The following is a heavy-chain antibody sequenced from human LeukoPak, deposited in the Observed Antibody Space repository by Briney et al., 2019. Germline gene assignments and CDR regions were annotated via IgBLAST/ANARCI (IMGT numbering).Heavy chain of an antibody. V-gene: IGHV1-2*06. CDR1: GYTFTGYY. Sequence: ASVKVSCKASGYTFTGYYIHWVRQAPGQGLEWMGRINPNSGGTNYAQKFQGRVTMTRDTSISTAYMELSRLRSDDTAMYYCAREELWFGELSYLDYWGQGILVTVSS. J-gene: IGHJ4*02. CDR3: AREELWFGELSYLDY. CDR2: INPNSGGT. D-gene: IGHD3-10*01.